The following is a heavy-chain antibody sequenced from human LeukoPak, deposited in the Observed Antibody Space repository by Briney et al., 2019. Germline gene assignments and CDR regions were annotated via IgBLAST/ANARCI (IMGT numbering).Heavy chain of an antibody. CDR1: GFTFSSYS. Sequence: PGRSLRLSCAASGFTFSSYSMNWVRQAPGKGLEWVSSISSSSSYIYYADSVKGRFTISRDNAKNSLYLQMNSLRAEDTAVYYCARAITFGGVIAPIDYWGQGTLVTVSS. V-gene: IGHV3-21*01. J-gene: IGHJ4*02. D-gene: IGHD3-16*02. CDR3: ARAITFGGVIAPIDY. CDR2: ISSSSSYI.